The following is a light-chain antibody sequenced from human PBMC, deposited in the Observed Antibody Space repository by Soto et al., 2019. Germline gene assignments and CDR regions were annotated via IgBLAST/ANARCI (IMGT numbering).Light chain of an antibody. CDR3: QQYNSYSPWT. Sequence: DIQMTQSPSTLSASVGDRVTITCRASQSISSWLAWYQQKPGKAPKLPIYKASSLESGVPSRFSGSGSGTEFTLTISSLQPDDFAPYYCQQYNSYSPWTFGQGTKVEIK. CDR2: KAS. CDR1: QSISSW. V-gene: IGKV1-5*03. J-gene: IGKJ1*01.